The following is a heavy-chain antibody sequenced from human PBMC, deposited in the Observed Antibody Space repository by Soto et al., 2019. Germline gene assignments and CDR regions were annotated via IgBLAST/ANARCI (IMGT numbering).Heavy chain of an antibody. CDR1: GYTYTSYD. D-gene: IGHD2-21*01. CDR2: ISTYNGDT. V-gene: IGHV1-18*01. Sequence: QVQLEQSGAEVKKPGASVKLSCKASGYTYTSYDVIWVRQAPGQGLEWMGWISTYNGDTRYAQKLQGRVTMTSDTSATTAYSELRSLTSDDTALYYCAREGEQFSYFSHWGQGTLVTVSS. J-gene: IGHJ4*02. CDR3: AREGEQFSYFSH.